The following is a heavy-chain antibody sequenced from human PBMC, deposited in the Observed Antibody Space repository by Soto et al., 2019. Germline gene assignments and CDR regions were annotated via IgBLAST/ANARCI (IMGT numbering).Heavy chain of an antibody. Sequence: QVQLQQWGAGLLKPSETLSLTCAVYGGSFSGYYWNWIRQPPGKGLEWIGEINHSGSTNYNPSLTSRFTLSVDTSKHQFSLKLSSVTAADPAVYYCARGWGRIFDYWGQGTLVTVSS. J-gene: IGHJ4*02. CDR1: GGSFSGYY. V-gene: IGHV4-34*01. D-gene: IGHD7-27*01. CDR3: ARGWGRIFDY. CDR2: INHSGST.